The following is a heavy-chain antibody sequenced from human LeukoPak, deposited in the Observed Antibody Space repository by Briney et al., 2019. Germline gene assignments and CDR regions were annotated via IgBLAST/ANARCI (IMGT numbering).Heavy chain of an antibody. CDR2: IIPIFGT. V-gene: IGHV1-69*06. D-gene: IGHD2-15*01. CDR3: ARDYCSGGSCYDY. J-gene: IGHJ4*02. Sequence: AVKVPCKASGGTFSSYAISWVRQAPGQGLEWMGGIIPIFGTNYAQKFQGRVTITADKSTSTAYMELSSLRSEDTAVSYCARDYCSGGSCYDYWGQGTLVTVSS. CDR1: GGTFSSYA.